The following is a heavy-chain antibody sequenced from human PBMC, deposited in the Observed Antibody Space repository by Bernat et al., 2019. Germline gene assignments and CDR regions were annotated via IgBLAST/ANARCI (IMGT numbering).Heavy chain of an antibody. J-gene: IGHJ4*02. V-gene: IGHV3-74*01. CDR3: ARYYGSGTYAVDY. D-gene: IGHD3-10*01. CDR1: GFTFSSYY. Sequence: EVQLVESGGGLVQPGGSLRLSCAASGFTFSSYYMHWVRQAPGKGLVWVSRVNIDGSNTDYADSVKGRFTISRDNAKNTLYLQMNTLRAEDTAVYYCARYYGSGTYAVDYWGQGTLVTVSS. CDR2: VNIDGSNT.